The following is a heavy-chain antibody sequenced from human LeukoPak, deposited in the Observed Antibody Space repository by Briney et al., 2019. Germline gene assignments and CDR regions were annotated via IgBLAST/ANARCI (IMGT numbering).Heavy chain of an antibody. CDR3: ARRFSVGATGIHY. J-gene: IGHJ4*02. CDR2: INHSGST. Sequence: SETLSLTCAVYGGSFSGHYWSWIRQPPGKGLEWIGEINHSGSTNYNLSLKSRVTISVDTSKNQFSLKLSSVTAADTAVYYCARRFSVGATGIHYWGQGTLVTVSS. V-gene: IGHV4-34*01. CDR1: GGSFSGHY. D-gene: IGHD1-26*01.